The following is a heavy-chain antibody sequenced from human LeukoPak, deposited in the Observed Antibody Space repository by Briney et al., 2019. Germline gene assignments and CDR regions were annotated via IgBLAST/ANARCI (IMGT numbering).Heavy chain of an antibody. J-gene: IGHJ4*02. V-gene: IGHV4-39*01. CDR2: IFYSGST. CDR1: GGSISSSNYY. D-gene: IGHD5-12*01. CDR3: ARRVVTTIPKGDYFDY. Sequence: SETPSLTCTVSGGSISSSNYYWGWIRRPPGKGLEWIGTIFYSGSTYYNPSLKSRVTISVDSSRNQFSLKLSSVTAADTAVYYCARRVVTTIPKGDYFDYWGQGTLVTVSS.